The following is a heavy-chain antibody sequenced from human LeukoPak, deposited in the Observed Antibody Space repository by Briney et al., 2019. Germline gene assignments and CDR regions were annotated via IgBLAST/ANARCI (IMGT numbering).Heavy chain of an antibody. J-gene: IGHJ4*02. CDR2: INWNGGST. V-gene: IGHV3-20*04. CDR3: AKSEWVGAAVPRPDY. CDR1: GFTFDDYG. Sequence: PGGSLRLSCAASGFTFDDYGMSWVRQAPGKGLEWVSGINWNGGSTGYADSVKGRFTISRDNSKNTLYLQMNSLRAEDTAVYYCAKSEWVGAAVPRPDYWGQGTLVTVSS. D-gene: IGHD2-15*01.